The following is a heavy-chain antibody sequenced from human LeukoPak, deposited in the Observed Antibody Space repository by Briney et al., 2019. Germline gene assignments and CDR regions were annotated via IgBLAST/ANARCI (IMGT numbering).Heavy chain of an antibody. J-gene: IGHJ6*02. CDR3: AREGTAVSMDV. V-gene: IGHV3-21*01. CDR1: LFSPSVYS. Sequence: GGSLRLSCVASLFSPSVYSRYRVCQAPGKGLEWVSYVSSSKSYIYYADSVKGRFTISRDNAKNSLYLQMNSLRAEDTAVYYCAREGTAVSMDVWGQGTTVTVSS. CDR2: VSSSKSYI.